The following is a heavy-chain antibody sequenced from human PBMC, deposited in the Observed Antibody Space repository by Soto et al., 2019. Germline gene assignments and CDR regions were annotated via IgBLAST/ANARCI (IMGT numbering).Heavy chain of an antibody. V-gene: IGHV3-33*02. J-gene: IGHJ4*02. CDR3: ARDSGWPILNFDN. CDR2: IWYDGSVK. CDR1: GFTFGTYG. Sequence: GGSLRLSCAASGFTFGTYGMHWVGQAPGKGLEWLAGIWYDGSVKAYAESAKGRFTVSKEMYKNTAFLQMNALRHEDTAVYFCARDSGWPILNFDNWGQGTPVTVSS. D-gene: IGHD3-10*01.